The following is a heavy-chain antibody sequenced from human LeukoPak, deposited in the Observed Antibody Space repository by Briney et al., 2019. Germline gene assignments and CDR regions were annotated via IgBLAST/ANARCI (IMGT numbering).Heavy chain of an antibody. CDR1: GFTFSSYA. CDR2: ISTSGGTT. CDR3: AIMHRYYDGSGYWVQ. Sequence: GGSLRLSCAASGFTFSSYAMSWVRQAPGKGLEWVSGISTSGGTTSYADSVKGRLTISRDNPRNTLYMQMNSLRAEDTAVYYCAIMHRYYDGSGYWVQWGQGTLVTVSS. V-gene: IGHV3-23*01. J-gene: IGHJ4*02. D-gene: IGHD3-22*01.